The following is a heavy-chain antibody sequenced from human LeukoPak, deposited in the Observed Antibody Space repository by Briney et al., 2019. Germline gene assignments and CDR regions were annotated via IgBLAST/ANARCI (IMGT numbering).Heavy chain of an antibody. D-gene: IGHD2-2*01. CDR2: INPNSGGT. J-gene: IGHJ4*02. CDR3: ARDLGYPVPASLPDY. V-gene: IGHV1-2*02. Sequence: ASVKVSCKASGYTFTGYYMHWVRQAPGQGLEWMGWINPNSGGTNYAQKFQGRVTMIRDTSISTAYMELSRLRSDDTAVYYCARDLGYPVPASLPDYWGQGTLVTVSS. CDR1: GYTFTGYY.